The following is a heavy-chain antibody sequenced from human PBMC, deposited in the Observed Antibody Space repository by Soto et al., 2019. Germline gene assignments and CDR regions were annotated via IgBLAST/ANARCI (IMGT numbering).Heavy chain of an antibody. Sequence: QVQLVQSGAEVKKPGSSVKVSCTASGGTFSSYAFNWVRQAPGQGLEWMGRIIPILGIGDYAQRFQGSVTITADKSTSTVYMELSSLRSEDTAVYYCSRNPRAVAAMHMDVWGKGTMVTVSS. J-gene: IGHJ6*03. CDR2: IIPILGIG. V-gene: IGHV1-69*04. CDR3: SRNPRAVAAMHMDV. CDR1: GGTFSSYA. D-gene: IGHD6-19*01.